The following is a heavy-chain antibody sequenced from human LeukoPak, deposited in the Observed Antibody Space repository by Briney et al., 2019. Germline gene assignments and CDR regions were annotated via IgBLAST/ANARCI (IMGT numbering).Heavy chain of an antibody. V-gene: IGHV4-59*01. Sequence: PSETLSLTCAVYGGSFSGYYWSWIRQPPGKGLEWIGYIYYSGSTNYNPSLKSRVTISVDTSKNQFSLKLSSVTAADTAVYYCARESDGRLSGMDVWGQGTTVTVSS. CDR3: ARESDGRLSGMDV. J-gene: IGHJ6*02. CDR2: IYYSGST. CDR1: GGSFSGYY. D-gene: IGHD4-17*01.